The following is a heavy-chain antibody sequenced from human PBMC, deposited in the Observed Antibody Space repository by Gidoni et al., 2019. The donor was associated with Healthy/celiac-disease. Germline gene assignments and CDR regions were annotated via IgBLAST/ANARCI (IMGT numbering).Heavy chain of an antibody. CDR2: ISSNGVST. Sequence: EVQLVESGGGLVQPGGSLRLSCSASGFTFSSYAMHWVRQAPGKGLEYVSAISSNGVSTYYADSVKGRFTISRDNSKNTLYLQMSSLRAEDTAVYYCVTDPMVRGVIITGFFDYWGQGTLVTVSS. CDR1: GFTFSSYA. CDR3: VTDPMVRGVIITGFFDY. V-gene: IGHV3-64D*06. D-gene: IGHD3-10*01. J-gene: IGHJ4*02.